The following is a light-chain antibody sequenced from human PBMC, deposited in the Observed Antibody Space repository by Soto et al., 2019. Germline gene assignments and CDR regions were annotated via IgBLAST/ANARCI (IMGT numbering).Light chain of an antibody. J-gene: IGKJ3*01. V-gene: IGKV3-20*01. CDR3: QQYDLGFT. Sequence: EIVLTQSPGTLSLSPGERATVSCRASQTFSNSFLSWFQQIPGQAPRLLIYGASMRATGIPDRFSGRGSGTDFTLTISRLEPEDFAVYYCQQYDLGFTFGPGTKVDIK. CDR1: QTFSNSF. CDR2: GAS.